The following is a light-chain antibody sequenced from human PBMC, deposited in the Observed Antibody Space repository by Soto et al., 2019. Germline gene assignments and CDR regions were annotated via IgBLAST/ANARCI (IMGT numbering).Light chain of an antibody. V-gene: IGKV3-20*01. CDR1: ERIYSAY. CDR3: QQYGNSPIT. J-gene: IGKJ5*01. CDR2: GTS. Sequence: EVVLTQSPGTLSLSRGERATLSCRASERIYSAYLGWYQQKPGQAPRLLIYGTSSRATGIPDRVSGSGSGTDFTLNISRLEPEDFAVYYCQQYGNSPITFGQGTRLEIK.